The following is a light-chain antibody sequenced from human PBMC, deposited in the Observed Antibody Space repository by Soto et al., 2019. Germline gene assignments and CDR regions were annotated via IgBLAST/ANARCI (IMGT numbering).Light chain of an antibody. Sequence: QSVLTQPPSASGTPGRRVTISCSGSRSNIGTNYVYWYQQLPGTAPKLLIYSSNKRPSGVPDRISGSKSGTSASLAISGLRSDDEANYYCAAWDDSLSGPVFGGGTKLTVL. CDR3: AAWDDSLSGPV. CDR1: RSNIGTNY. J-gene: IGLJ2*01. V-gene: IGLV1-47*02. CDR2: SSN.